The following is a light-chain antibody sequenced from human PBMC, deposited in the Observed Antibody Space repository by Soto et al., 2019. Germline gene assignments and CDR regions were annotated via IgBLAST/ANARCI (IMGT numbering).Light chain of an antibody. J-gene: IGKJ5*01. CDR2: KVS. V-gene: IGKV2-30*02. Sequence: DVVMTQSPLSLPVTLGQPASISCRSNQSLVHSDGIAYFSWFQQRPGRSPRRLIYKVSNRDSGVPARFSGSGSVIDFALKISRVEAEDVGVYYCMQGTHWPITFGQGTRLEIK. CDR1: QSLVHSDGIAY. CDR3: MQGTHWPIT.